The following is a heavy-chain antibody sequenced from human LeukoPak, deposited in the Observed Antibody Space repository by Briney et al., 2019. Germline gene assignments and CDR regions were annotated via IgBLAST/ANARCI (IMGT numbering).Heavy chain of an antibody. Sequence: ASVKVSCKASGYTFTSYDSNWVRQATGQGLEWMGWMNPNSGNTGYAQKFQGRVTITRNTSISTAYMELSSLRSEDTAVYYCARVNDDDDAFDIWGQGTMVTVSS. J-gene: IGHJ3*02. CDR3: ARVNDDDDAFDI. V-gene: IGHV1-8*03. D-gene: IGHD1-1*01. CDR1: GYTFTSYD. CDR2: MNPNSGNT.